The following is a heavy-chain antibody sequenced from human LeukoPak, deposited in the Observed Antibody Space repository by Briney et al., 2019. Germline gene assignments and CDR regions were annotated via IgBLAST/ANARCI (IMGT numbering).Heavy chain of an antibody. V-gene: IGHV3-9*01. Sequence: QSGGSLRLSSAAPGFTFYDSAMHCVPPGPGKGRGWVSGICWNIGSIGYAESVKGRVTISTDNTTNSLYMQMNSLRPEDTALYYCATIRGWFGDFDYWGQGTLVTVSS. D-gene: IGHD3-10*01. J-gene: IGHJ4*02. CDR2: ICWNIGSI. CDR1: GFTFYDSA. CDR3: ATIRGWFGDFDY.